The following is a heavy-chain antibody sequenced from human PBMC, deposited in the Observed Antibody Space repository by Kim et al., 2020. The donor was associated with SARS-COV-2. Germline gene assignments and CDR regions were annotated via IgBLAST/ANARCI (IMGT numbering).Heavy chain of an antibody. Sequence: ASVKVSCKASGYTFTGYYMHWVRQAPGQGLEWMGWINPNSGGTNYAQKFQGRVTMTRDTSISTAYMELSRLRSDDTAVYYCARGKGYGDYTFDYWGQGTLVTVSS. V-gene: IGHV1-2*02. CDR2: INPNSGGT. D-gene: IGHD4-17*01. J-gene: IGHJ4*02. CDR3: ARGKGYGDYTFDY. CDR1: GYTFTGYY.